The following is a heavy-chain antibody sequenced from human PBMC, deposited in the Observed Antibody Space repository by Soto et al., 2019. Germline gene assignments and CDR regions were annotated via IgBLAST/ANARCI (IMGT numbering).Heavy chain of an antibody. J-gene: IGHJ4*02. D-gene: IGHD3-3*01. CDR2: ISSGGST. CDR3: ARYTFGGAYDFLH. V-gene: IGHV3-66*01. Sequence: EVQLVESGGGLVQPGGSLRLSCAASGFTVSSFYMTWVRQAPGKGLQWVAVISSGGSTYYADSVKGRFTISRDNSKNTLYLEINSLRADATAVYYCARYTFGGAYDFLHGGQGTLVTVSS. CDR1: GFTVSSFY.